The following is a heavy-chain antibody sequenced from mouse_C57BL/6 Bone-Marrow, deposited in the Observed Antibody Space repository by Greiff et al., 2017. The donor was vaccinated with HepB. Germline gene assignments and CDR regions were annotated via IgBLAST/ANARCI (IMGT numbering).Heavy chain of an antibody. V-gene: IGHV1-53*01. CDR2: INPSNGGT. CDR3: ARRGDYEGAFAY. J-gene: IGHJ3*01. CDR1: GYTFTSYW. D-gene: IGHD2-4*01. Sequence: QVHVKQPGTELVKPGASVKLSCKASGYTFTSYWMHWVKQRPGQGLEWIGNINPSNGGTNYNEKFKSKATLTVDKSSSTAYMQLSSLTSEDSAVYYCARRGDYEGAFAYWGQGTLVTVSA.